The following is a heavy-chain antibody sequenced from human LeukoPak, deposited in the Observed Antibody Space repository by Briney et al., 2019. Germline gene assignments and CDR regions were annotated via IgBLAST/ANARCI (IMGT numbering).Heavy chain of an antibody. V-gene: IGHV1-2*02. CDR1: GYSFTGYD. D-gene: IGHD6-13*01. CDR3: ARDGFGAAAGV. J-gene: IGHJ6*04. Sequence: ASVKVSCKASGYSFTGYDMHWVRQAPGQGLEGMGWINPNSGDTKYAQKFQGRVTMTRDTSISTAYMELSRLRSDDTAVYYCARDGFGAAAGVWGKGTTVTISS. CDR2: INPNSGDT.